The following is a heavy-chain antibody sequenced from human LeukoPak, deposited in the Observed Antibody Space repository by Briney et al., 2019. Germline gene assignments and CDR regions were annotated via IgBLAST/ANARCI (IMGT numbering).Heavy chain of an antibody. CDR1: GGSISSYY. CDR3: ARDLGSGWYSDAFDI. CDR2: IYTSGST. Sequence: SETLSLTCPVSGGSISSYYWSWIRQPAGKGLEWIGRIYTSGSTNYNPSLKSRVTMSVDTSKNQFSLKLSSVTAADTAVYYCARDLGSGWYSDAFDIWGQGTMVTVSS. D-gene: IGHD6-19*01. V-gene: IGHV4-4*07. J-gene: IGHJ3*02.